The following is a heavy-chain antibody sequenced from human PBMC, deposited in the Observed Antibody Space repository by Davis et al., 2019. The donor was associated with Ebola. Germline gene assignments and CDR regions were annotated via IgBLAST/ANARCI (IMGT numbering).Heavy chain of an antibody. CDR2: IYYSGST. V-gene: IGHV4-31*03. CDR3: ARLGYCTNGVCS. CDR1: GGSISSGGYY. D-gene: IGHD2-8*01. Sequence: SETLSLTCTVSGGSISSGGYYWSWIRQHPGKGLEWIGYIYYSGSTYYNPSLKSRVTISVDTSKNQFSLKLSSVTAADTAVYYCARLGYCTNGVCSWGQGTLVTVSS. J-gene: IGHJ5*02.